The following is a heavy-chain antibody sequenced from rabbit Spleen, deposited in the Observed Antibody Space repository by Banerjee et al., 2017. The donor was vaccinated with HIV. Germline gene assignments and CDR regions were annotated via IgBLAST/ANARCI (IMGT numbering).Heavy chain of an antibody. CDR3: ARDVDTIYFRFSL. Sequence: QEQLVESGGGLVQPEGSLTLTCTASGFAFNSVYDMCWVRQAPGKGLEWIACINTKSGENVYATWSKGRFTISKTSSTTVTLQMTSLTAADTATYFCARDVDTIYFRFSLWGPGTLVTVS. D-gene: IGHD1-1*01. CDR1: GFAFNSVYD. J-gene: IGHJ2*01. CDR2: INTKSGEN. V-gene: IGHV1S45*01.